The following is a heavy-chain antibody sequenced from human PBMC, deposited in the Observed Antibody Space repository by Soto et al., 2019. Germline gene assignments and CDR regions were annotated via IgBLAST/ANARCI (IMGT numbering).Heavy chain of an antibody. CDR3: ARNSTSGTRFDY. CDR1: GGSISTSNW. V-gene: IGHV4-4*02. J-gene: IGHJ4*02. Sequence: QVQLQESGPGLVKPSGTLSLTCAVSGGSISTSNWWSWVRQPPGKGLEGIGEVYHSGSTNYNPSFKSRVAMSVDKSKNQFSLKLNSVTAADKDLYYCARNSTSGTRFDYWGQGSLVTVSS. CDR2: VYHSGST. D-gene: IGHD1-1*01.